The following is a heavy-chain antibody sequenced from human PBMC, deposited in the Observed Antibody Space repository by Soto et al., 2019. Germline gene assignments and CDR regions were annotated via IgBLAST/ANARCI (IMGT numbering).Heavy chain of an antibody. CDR2: IIPIFGTA. D-gene: IGHD2-15*01. J-gene: IGHJ6*02. Sequence: AVKVSCKASGGTFSSYAISWVRQAPGQGLEWMGGIIPIFGTANYAQKFQGRVTITADESTSTAYMELSSLRSEDTAVYYCAESRTRWSTLYYGMDVWGQGTTVTVSS. CDR3: AESRTRWSTLYYGMDV. V-gene: IGHV1-69*13. CDR1: GGTFSSYA.